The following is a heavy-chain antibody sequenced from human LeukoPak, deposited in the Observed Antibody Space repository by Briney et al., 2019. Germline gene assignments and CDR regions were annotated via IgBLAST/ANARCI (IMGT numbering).Heavy chain of an antibody. CDR1: GYTFTSYA. V-gene: IGHV1-3*01. CDR3: ARDSITVRGVGYYYGMDV. Sequence: ASVKVSCKASGYTFTSYAMHWVRQAPGQRLEWMGWINAGNGNTKYSQKFQGRVTMTTDTSTSTAYMELRSLRSDDTAVYYCARDSITVRGVGYYYGMDVWGQGTTVTVSS. D-gene: IGHD3-10*01. J-gene: IGHJ6*02. CDR2: INAGNGNT.